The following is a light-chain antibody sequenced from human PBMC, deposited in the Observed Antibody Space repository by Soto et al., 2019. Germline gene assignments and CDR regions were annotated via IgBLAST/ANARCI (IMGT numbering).Light chain of an antibody. J-gene: IGLJ1*01. CDR2: GNN. V-gene: IGLV1-40*01. Sequence: QSVLTQPPSVSAAPGQRVTISCTGSSSNIGAGYDVHWYQQLPGIAPKLLMYGNNNRPSGVPDRFSGSKSGTSASLAITGVQAEDEADYYCQSYDSSLSEVFGTGTKLTVL. CDR3: QSYDSSLSEV. CDR1: SSNIGAGYD.